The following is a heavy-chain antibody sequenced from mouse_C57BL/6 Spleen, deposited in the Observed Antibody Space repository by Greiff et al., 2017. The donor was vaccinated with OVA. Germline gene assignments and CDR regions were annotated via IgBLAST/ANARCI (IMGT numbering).Heavy chain of an antibody. D-gene: IGHD1-1*01. CDR2: IYWDDDK. CDR3: ARDYYGSRSYYAMDY. J-gene: IGHJ4*01. Sequence: VKLMESGPGILQSSQTLSLTCSFSGFSLSTSGMGVSWIRQPSGKGLEWLAHIYWDDDKRYNPSLKSRLTIAKDTSRNQVFLKITSVDTADTATYYCARDYYGSRSYYAMDYWGQGTSVTVSS. V-gene: IGHV8-12*01. CDR1: GFSLSTSGMG.